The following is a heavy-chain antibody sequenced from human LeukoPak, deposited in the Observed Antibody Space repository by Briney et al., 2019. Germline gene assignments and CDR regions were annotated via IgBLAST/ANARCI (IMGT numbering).Heavy chain of an antibody. V-gene: IGHV1-3*01. CDR2: INAGNGNT. Sequence: ASVKVSCKASGYTFTSYAMHWVRQAPGQRLEWMGWINAGNGNTKYSQKFQGRVTITRDTSASTAYMELSSLRSEDTAVYYCARMSERVITTADFDYWGQGTLVTVSS. J-gene: IGHJ4*02. D-gene: IGHD3-22*01. CDR1: GYTFTSYA. CDR3: ARMSERVITTADFDY.